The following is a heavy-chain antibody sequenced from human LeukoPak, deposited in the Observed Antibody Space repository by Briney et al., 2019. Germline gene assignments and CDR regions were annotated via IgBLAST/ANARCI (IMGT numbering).Heavy chain of an antibody. V-gene: IGHV1-2*06. CDR1: GHTFTGYY. D-gene: IGHD6-19*01. J-gene: IGHJ4*02. CDR2: INPNSGGT. Sequence: ASVKVSCKASGHTFTGYYMHWVRQAPGQGLEWMGRINPNSGGTNYAQKFQGRVTMTRDTSISTAYMERSRLRSDDTAVYYCARGGVGLAVAGLFDYWGQGTLVTVSS. CDR3: ARGGVGLAVAGLFDY.